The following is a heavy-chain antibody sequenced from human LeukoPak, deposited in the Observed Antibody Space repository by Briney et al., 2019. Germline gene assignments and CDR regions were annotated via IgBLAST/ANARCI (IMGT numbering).Heavy chain of an antibody. Sequence: PGGSLRLSCAASGFTFSSYAMSWVRQAPGKGLEWVSAISGSGGSTYYADSVKGRFTISRDNSKNTLYLQMNSLRAEDTAVYCCAWQYQGYYYYYGMDVWGQGTTVTVSS. CDR1: GFTFSSYA. V-gene: IGHV3-23*01. J-gene: IGHJ6*02. D-gene: IGHD2-2*01. CDR3: AWQYQGYYYYYGMDV. CDR2: ISGSGGST.